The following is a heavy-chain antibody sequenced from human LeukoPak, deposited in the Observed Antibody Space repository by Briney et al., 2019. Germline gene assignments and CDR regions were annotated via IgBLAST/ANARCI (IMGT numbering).Heavy chain of an antibody. V-gene: IGHV3-7*01. CDR1: GFTFSSYW. J-gene: IGHJ3*02. Sequence: GGSLRLSCAASGFTFSSYWMSWVRQAPGKGLEWVANIKQDGSEKYYVDSVKGRFTISRDNAKNSLYLQMSSLRAEDTAVYYCARVGSSSWYGAFDIWGQGTMVTVSS. D-gene: IGHD6-13*01. CDR3: ARVGSSSWYGAFDI. CDR2: IKQDGSEK.